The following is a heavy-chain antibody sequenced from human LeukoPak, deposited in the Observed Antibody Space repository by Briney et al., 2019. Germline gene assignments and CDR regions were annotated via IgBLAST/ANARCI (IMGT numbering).Heavy chain of an antibody. CDR3: ARDLRYSSRWYYYGMDV. J-gene: IGHJ6*02. CDR1: GFTFSSYS. CDR2: ISSSSSTM. V-gene: IGHV3-48*02. Sequence: PGGSLTLSCAASGFTFSSYSMNWVRQAPGKGLEWVSYISSSSSTMQYADSVKGRFTISRDNAKNSLFLQMNSLRDEDAAVYYCARDLRYSSRWYYYGMDVWGQGTTVTVSS. D-gene: IGHD6-13*01.